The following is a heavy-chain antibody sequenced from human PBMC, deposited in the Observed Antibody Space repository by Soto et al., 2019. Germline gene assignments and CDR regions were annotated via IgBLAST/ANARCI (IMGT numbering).Heavy chain of an antibody. CDR3: ARLGCSSTSCYAFDY. CDR1: NGSISSGDYY. Sequence: SETLSLTCTVSNGSISSGDYYWSWIRQPPGKGLEWIGYIYYSGSTNYNPSLKSRVTISVDTSKNQFSLKLSSVTAADTAVYYCARLGCSSTSCYAFDYWGQGTLVTVSS. J-gene: IGHJ4*02. V-gene: IGHV4-61*08. CDR2: IYYSGST. D-gene: IGHD2-2*01.